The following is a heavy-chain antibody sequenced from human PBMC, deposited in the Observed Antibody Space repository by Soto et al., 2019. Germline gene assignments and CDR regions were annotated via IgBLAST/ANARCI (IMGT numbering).Heavy chain of an antibody. CDR1: GGSISSGDYY. CDR2: IYYSGST. D-gene: IGHD6-13*01. V-gene: IGHV4-30-4*01. CDR3: ARDRAAGTLYYFDY. J-gene: IGHJ4*02. Sequence: SETLSLTCTVSGGSISSGDYYWSWIRQPPGKGLEWIGYIYYSGSTYYNPSLKSRVTISVDTSKNQFSLKLSSVTAADTAVYYCARDRAAGTLYYFDYWGQGTLVTV.